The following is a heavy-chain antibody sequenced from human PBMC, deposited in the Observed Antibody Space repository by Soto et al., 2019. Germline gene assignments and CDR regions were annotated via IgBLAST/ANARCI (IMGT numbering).Heavy chain of an antibody. J-gene: IGHJ6*02. CDR3: AGRRGYSSSWYYYYGMDV. CDR2: INHSGST. Sequence: PSETLSLTCAVYGGSFSGYYWSWIRQPPGKGLEWIGEINHSGSTNYNPSLKSRVTISVDTSKNQFSLKLSSVTAADTAVYYCAGRRGYSSSWYYYYGMDVWGQGTTVTVSS. V-gene: IGHV4-34*01. D-gene: IGHD6-13*01. CDR1: GGSFSGYY.